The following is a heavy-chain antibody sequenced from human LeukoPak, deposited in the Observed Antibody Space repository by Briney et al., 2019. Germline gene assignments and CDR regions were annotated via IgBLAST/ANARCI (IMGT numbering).Heavy chain of an antibody. Sequence: SETLSLTCTVSGGSLSSSSYYWGWIRQPPGKGLEWIGSIYYSGSTYYNPSLKSRVTISVDTSKNQFSLKLSSVTAADTAVYYCARDRVVRGDNWFDPWGQGTLVTVSS. J-gene: IGHJ5*02. CDR2: IYYSGST. CDR3: ARDRVVRGDNWFDP. CDR1: GGSLSSSSYY. V-gene: IGHV4-39*07. D-gene: IGHD3-10*01.